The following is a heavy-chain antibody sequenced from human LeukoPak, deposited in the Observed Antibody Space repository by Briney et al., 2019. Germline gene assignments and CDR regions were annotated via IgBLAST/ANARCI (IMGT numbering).Heavy chain of an antibody. CDR2: ISAYNGNT. Sequence: ASVKVSCKASGYTFTGYYIHWVRQAPGQGLEWMGWISAYNGNTNYAQKLQGRVTMTTDTSTSTAYMELSSLRSEDTAVYYCARVYCSGGSCYDYWGQGTLVTVSS. CDR1: GYTFTGYY. D-gene: IGHD2-15*01. CDR3: ARVYCSGGSCYDY. J-gene: IGHJ4*02. V-gene: IGHV1-18*04.